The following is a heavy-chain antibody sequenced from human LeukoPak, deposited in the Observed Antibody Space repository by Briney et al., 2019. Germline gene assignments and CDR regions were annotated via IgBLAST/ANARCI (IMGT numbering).Heavy chain of an antibody. Sequence: ASVKVSCKASGYTFTGYYMHWVRQAPGQGLGWMGWINPNSGGTNYAQKFQGRVTMTRDTSISTAYMELSRLRSDDTAVYYSARDRHVYYDILTGYASYFEYWGQGALVTVSS. V-gene: IGHV1-2*02. CDR3: ARDRHVYYDILTGYASYFEY. J-gene: IGHJ4*02. CDR2: INPNSGGT. CDR1: GYTFTGYY. D-gene: IGHD3-9*01.